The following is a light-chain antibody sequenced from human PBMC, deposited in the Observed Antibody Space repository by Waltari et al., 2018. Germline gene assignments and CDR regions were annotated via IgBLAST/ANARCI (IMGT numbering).Light chain of an antibody. CDR2: WAS. V-gene: IGKV4-1*01. Sequence: DIVMTQSPDFLAVSLGERATIHCNSSQSLLYISNNKNCFGWFQHKPGQPPKLFIYWASTRESGVPDRFSGSGSGTDFTLTISSLQAEDVAIYYCQQYYGTPWTVGQGTKVEIK. CDR1: QSLLYISNNKNC. CDR3: QQYYGTPWT. J-gene: IGKJ1*01.